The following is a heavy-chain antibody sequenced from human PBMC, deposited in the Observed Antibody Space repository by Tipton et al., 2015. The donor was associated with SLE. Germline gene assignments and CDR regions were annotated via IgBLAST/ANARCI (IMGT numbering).Heavy chain of an antibody. J-gene: IGHJ4*02. CDR3: ARGIMGDHDY. CDR1: GASITSDDGWY. D-gene: IGHD3-16*01. CDR2: IAYSGTT. Sequence: TLSLTCTLSGASITSDDGWYWNWIRQHPGKGLEWIGYIAYSGTTYYNPSLRSRVSIYMDRSKNQFSLKLSSVTAADTAVYYCARGIMGDHDYWGQGTLVTVSS. V-gene: IGHV4-31*03.